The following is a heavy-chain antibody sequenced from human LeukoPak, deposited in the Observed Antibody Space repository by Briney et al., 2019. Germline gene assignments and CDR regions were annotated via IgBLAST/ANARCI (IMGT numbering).Heavy chain of an antibody. J-gene: IGHJ4*02. V-gene: IGHV3-7*01. Sequence: GGSLRLSCAASGFTLSTYSMNWVRQAPGKGLEWVANIKPDGSDKYYVDSVKGRFTISRDNANNSLSLQMNTLRAEDTAVYYCAKTFRANFFDSWGQGTLVTVSS. CDR2: IKPDGSDK. CDR3: AKTFRANFFDS. CDR1: GFTLSTYS. D-gene: IGHD2-8*01.